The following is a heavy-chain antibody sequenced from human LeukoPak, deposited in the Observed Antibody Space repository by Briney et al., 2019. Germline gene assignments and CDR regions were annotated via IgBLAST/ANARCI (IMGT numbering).Heavy chain of an antibody. V-gene: IGHV3-23*01. D-gene: IGHD3-3*01. J-gene: IGHJ6*02. CDR2: ISGSGGST. CDR3: AKDSRTKFDVLRFLEWLPNPTDYYGMDV. CDR1: GFTFSSYA. Sequence: GGSLRLFCGVSGFTFSSYAMSWVRQAPGKGLEEGSAISGSGGSTYCADSVKDRFTISRDNSKNTLYLQMNSLRAEDTAVYYCAKDSRTKFDVLRFLEWLPNPTDYYGMDVWGQGTTVTVSS.